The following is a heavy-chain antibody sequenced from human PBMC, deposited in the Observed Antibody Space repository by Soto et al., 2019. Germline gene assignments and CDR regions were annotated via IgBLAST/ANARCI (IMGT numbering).Heavy chain of an antibody. CDR3: AGSGYHYNSGMDI. J-gene: IGHJ6*01. V-gene: IGHV4-30-2*01. D-gene: IGHD3-22*01. CDR1: GGSISSGGYS. Sequence: SETLSLTCAVSGGSISSGGYSWSWIRQPPGKGLEWIGYIYHSGSTYYNPSLKSRVTISVDRSKNQFSLKLSSVTAAATAVYYSAGSGYHYNSGMDIWGPGTMVTVSS. CDR2: IYHSGST.